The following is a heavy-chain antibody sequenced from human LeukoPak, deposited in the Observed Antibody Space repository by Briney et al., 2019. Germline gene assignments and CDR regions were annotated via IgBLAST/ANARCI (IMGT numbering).Heavy chain of an antibody. CDR1: GFTFSSYA. V-gene: IGHV3-23*01. CDR3: AKSMVRGASSYYYYGMDV. J-gene: IGHJ6*02. D-gene: IGHD3-10*01. CDR2: ISGSGGST. Sequence: GGSLRLSCAASGFTFSSYAMTWVRQAPGKGLEWVSAISGSGGSTHYADSVKGRFTISRDNSKNTLYLQMNSLRAEETAVYYCAKSMVRGASSYYYYGMDVWGQGTTVTVSS.